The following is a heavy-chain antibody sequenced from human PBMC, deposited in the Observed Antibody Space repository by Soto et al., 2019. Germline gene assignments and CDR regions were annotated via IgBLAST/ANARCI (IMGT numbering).Heavy chain of an antibody. V-gene: IGHV1-18*01. J-gene: IGHJ5*02. CDR1: GYTFTSYG. CDR3: EREYDSSGSGGWFDP. Sequence: ASVKVSCKASGYTFTSYGISWVRQAPGQGLEWMGWISAYNGNTNYAQKLQGRVTMTTDTSTSTAYMELRSLRSDDTAVYYCEREYDSSGSGGWFDPWGQGTLVNVSS. D-gene: IGHD3-22*01. CDR2: ISAYNGNT.